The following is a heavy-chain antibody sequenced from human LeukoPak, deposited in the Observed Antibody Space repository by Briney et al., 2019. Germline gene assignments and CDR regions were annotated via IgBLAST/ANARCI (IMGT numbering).Heavy chain of an antibody. D-gene: IGHD3-22*01. CDR2: ISGSGGST. CDR3: AKRPWYYYDSSGYYDY. J-gene: IGHJ4*02. V-gene: IGHV3-23*01. Sequence: PGGSLRLSRAASGFTFSSYAMSWVRQAPGKGLEWVSAISGSGGSTYYADSVKGRFTISRDNSKNTLYLQMNSLRAEDTAVYYCAKRPWYYYDSSGYYDYWGPGTLVTVSS. CDR1: GFTFSSYA.